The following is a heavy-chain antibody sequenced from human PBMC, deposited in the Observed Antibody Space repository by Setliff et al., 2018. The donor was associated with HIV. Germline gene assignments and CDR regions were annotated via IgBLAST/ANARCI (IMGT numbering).Heavy chain of an antibody. D-gene: IGHD5-18*01. CDR1: GGSINTGHYY. V-gene: IGHV4-31*03. Sequence: SETLSLTCTVSGGSINTGHYYWSWIRHHPGKGLEWIAYIYYTGNTYFNPSLKSRITISIDTSKNQFSLKMSSVTAADTAVYYCAREGKTALVTKYFDYWGHGKLVTVSS. CDR2: IYYTGNT. J-gene: IGHJ4*01. CDR3: AREGKTALVTKYFDY.